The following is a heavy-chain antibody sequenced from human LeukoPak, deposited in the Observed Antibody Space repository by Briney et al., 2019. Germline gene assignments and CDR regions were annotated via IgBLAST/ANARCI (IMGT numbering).Heavy chain of an antibody. CDR3: ARGYSSGWYGVGYYYYYMDV. V-gene: IGHV1-2*02. J-gene: IGHJ6*03. Sequence: GASVKVSCKASGYTFSDYYLHWVRQAPGQGLEWMGWINPNSGGTNYAQKFQGRATMTLDTSISTAYMELSRLRSDDTAVYYCARGYSSGWYGVGYYYYYMDVWGKGTTVTVSS. D-gene: IGHD6-19*01. CDR2: INPNSGGT. CDR1: GYTFSDYY.